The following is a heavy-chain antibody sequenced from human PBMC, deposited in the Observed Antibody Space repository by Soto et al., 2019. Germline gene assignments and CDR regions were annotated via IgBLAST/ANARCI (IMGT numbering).Heavy chain of an antibody. J-gene: IGHJ4*02. V-gene: IGHV3-48*03. CDR1: GFTFSSYE. D-gene: IGHD5-18*01. Sequence: HPGGSLRLSCAASGFTFSSYEMNWVRQAPGKGLEWVSYISSSGSTIYYADSVKGRFTISRDNAKNSLYLQMNSLRAEDTAVYYCAREDTTMAFFDYWGQGTLVTVSS. CDR2: ISSSGSTI. CDR3: AREDTTMAFFDY.